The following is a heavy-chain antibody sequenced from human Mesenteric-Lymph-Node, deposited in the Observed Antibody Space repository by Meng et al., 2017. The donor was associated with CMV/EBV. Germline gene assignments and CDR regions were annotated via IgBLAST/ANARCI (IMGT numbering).Heavy chain of an antibody. CDR1: GLFVSDNY. CDR3: ARAHQKRGVFDAFDI. V-gene: IGHV3-66*02. J-gene: IGHJ3*02. D-gene: IGHD2-2*01. CDR2: MYSGGGT. Sequence: GGSLRLSCAASGLFVSDNYMTWVRQAPGKGPEWVSVMYSGGGTDYADSVKGRFTVSRDNSKNTLYLQMNSLRAEDTAVYYCARAHQKRGVFDAFDIWGQGTTVTVSS.